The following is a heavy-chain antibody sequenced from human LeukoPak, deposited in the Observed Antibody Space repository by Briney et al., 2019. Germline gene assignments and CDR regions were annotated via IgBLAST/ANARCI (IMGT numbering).Heavy chain of an antibody. CDR3: ARGIVPAAIGGNNWFDP. CDR2: IYPGDSDT. Sequence: GESLKISCKGSGYSFTSYWIGWVRQMPGKGLEWMGIIYPGDSDTRYSPSFQGQVTISADKSISTAYLQWSSLKASDTAMYYCARGIVPAAIGGNNWFDPWGQGTMVTVSS. D-gene: IGHD2-2*01. CDR1: GYSFTSYW. V-gene: IGHV5-51*01. J-gene: IGHJ5*01.